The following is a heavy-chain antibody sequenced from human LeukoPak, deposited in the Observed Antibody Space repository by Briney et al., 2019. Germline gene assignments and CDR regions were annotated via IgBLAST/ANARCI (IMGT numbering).Heavy chain of an antibody. V-gene: IGHV1-18*01. CDR3: ARTYYYDSSGYTAFDY. J-gene: IGHJ4*02. CDR2: ISAYNGNT. CDR1: GYTFTSYG. D-gene: IGHD3-22*01. Sequence: ASVKVSCKASGYTFTSYGIIWVRQAPGQGLEWMGWISAYNGNTNYAQKLQGRVTMTTDTSTSTAYMELRSLRSDDTAVYYCARTYYYDSSGYTAFDYWGQGTLVTVSS.